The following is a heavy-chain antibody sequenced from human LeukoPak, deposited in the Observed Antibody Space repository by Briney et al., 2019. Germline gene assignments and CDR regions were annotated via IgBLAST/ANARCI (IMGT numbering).Heavy chain of an antibody. CDR3: AREASGRSFDS. D-gene: IGHD3-10*01. Sequence: SGGSLRLYCAASGITLSDFWFSWVRQAPGKGLEWVANIRHDGIEKFYVDFVKGRFTISRDNAKNSLDLQMNSLRAEDTAMYYCAREASGRSFDSWGQGTLSPSPQ. V-gene: IGHV3-7*01. J-gene: IGHJ4*02. CDR2: IRHDGIEK. CDR1: GITLSDFW.